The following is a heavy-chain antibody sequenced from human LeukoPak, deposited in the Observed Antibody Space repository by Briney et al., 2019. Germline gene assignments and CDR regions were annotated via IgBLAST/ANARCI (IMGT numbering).Heavy chain of an antibody. Sequence: ASVKVSCKVSGYTLTELSMHWVRQAPGKGLEWMGGFDPEDGETIYAQKFQGRVTMTEDTSTDTANMELSSLRSEDTAVYYCANLRFLEWYLDYWGQGTLVTVSS. V-gene: IGHV1-24*01. CDR3: ANLRFLEWYLDY. D-gene: IGHD3-3*01. J-gene: IGHJ4*02. CDR2: FDPEDGET. CDR1: GYTLTELS.